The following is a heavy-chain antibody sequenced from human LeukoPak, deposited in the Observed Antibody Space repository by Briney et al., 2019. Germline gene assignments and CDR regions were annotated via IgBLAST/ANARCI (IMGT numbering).Heavy chain of an antibody. CDR1: GFSFTFYS. J-gene: IGHJ4*02. CDR3: ARSGGEGFDF. CDR2: ISSSSSYI. Sequence: GGSLRLSCAASGFSFTFYSMNWVRQAPGKGLEWVSSISSSSSYIYYADSVKGRFTISRDNTKDTLYLQMNSLRAEDTAVYYCARSGGEGFDFRGQGTLVTVSS. V-gene: IGHV3-21*01.